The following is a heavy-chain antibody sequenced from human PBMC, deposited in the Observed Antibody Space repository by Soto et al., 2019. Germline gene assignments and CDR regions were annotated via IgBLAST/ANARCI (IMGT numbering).Heavy chain of an antibody. CDR1: GFTFSDYY. V-gene: IGHV3-11*06. D-gene: IGHD5-12*01. CDR2: ISSRSSYT. Sequence: LRLSCAASGFTFSDYYMSWIRHAPGKGLEWVSYISSRSSYTNYTDSVKGRFTISRDNAKNSLYLQTNSLRAEDTAVYYCARTGGDDGYNEYFFDYWGQGTLVTVSS. CDR3: ARTGGDDGYNEYFFDY. J-gene: IGHJ4*02.